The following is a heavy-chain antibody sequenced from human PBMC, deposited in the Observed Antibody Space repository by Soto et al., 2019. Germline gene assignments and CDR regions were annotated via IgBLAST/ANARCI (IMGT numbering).Heavy chain of an antibody. CDR2: ISTYSVDT. J-gene: IGHJ5*02. Sequence: QVHLVQSGVEVKTPGASVKVSCQASGYTFFTYDISWVRQAPGQGLEWMGWISTYSVDTKYAQKFQGRVTMTTDTSTTTAYLELRSLRSADTAGYYCARHNGPTKSENWFDPWGQGPLVTVSS. V-gene: IGHV1-18*01. D-gene: IGHD5-12*01. CDR3: ARHNGPTKSENWFDP. CDR1: GYTFFTYD.